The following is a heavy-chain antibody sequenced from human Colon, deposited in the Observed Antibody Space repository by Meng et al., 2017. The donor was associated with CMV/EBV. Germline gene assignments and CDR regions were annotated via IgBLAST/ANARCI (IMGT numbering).Heavy chain of an antibody. CDR3: ARDPFIKAFDI. CDR1: GFTFSNYW. V-gene: IGHV3-7*01. Sequence: GESLKISCAASGFTFSNYWMTWLRQAPGRGLELVANIKEDGSEKYFVGSVKGRFTISRDNAKNSLYLQMNSLRAEDTAVYYCARDPFIKAFDIWGQGTMVTVSS. J-gene: IGHJ3*02. CDR2: IKEDGSEK.